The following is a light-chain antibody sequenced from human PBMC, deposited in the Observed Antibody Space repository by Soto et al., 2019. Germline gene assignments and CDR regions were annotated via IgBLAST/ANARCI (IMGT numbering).Light chain of an antibody. CDR2: NGS. Sequence: IQMTQSPSTLSASVGYRVTITCRASQTIDSWLAWYQQRPWKPPKLLIYNGSSLQSGVPSRFSGGGSGTEYSLTISSLQPEDFAAYYWQQSYSMPWTFGQGTKVDI. V-gene: IGKV1-5*01. CDR1: QTIDSW. J-gene: IGKJ1*01. CDR3: QQSYSMPWT.